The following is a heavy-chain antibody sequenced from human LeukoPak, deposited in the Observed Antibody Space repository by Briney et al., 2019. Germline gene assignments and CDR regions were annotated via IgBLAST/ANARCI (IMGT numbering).Heavy chain of an antibody. CDR3: ARVPSFWDGAFDI. D-gene: IGHD3-16*01. V-gene: IGHV4-4*07. CDR2: IYITGST. CDR1: GGSISNYC. Sequence: SETLSLTCTVSGGSISNYCWSWIRQSAGKGLEWIGRIYITGSTNYNPSLKSRVSMSLDTSKNQLSLKLSSVTAADTAVYCCARVPSFWDGAFDIWGQGTMVTVSS. J-gene: IGHJ3*02.